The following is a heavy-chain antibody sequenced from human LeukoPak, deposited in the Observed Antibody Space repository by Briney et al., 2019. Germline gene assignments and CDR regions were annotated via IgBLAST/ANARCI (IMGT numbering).Heavy chain of an antibody. CDR3: STYDYVWGSFFDI. CDR2: IYYSGST. CDR1: GGSISSGGYY. V-gene: IGHV4-31*03. Sequence: PSETLSLTCTVSGGSISSGGYYWSWIRQHPGKGLEWIGYIYYSGSTYYNPSLKSRVTISVDTSKNQFSLKLSSVTAADTAVYYCSTYDYVWGSFFDIWGQGTMVTGSS. D-gene: IGHD3-16*01. J-gene: IGHJ3*02.